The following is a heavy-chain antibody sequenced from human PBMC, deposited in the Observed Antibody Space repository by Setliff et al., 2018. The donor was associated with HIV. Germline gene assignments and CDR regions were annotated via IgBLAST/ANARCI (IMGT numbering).Heavy chain of an antibody. CDR3: AKDQWTCSGYDCEL. CDR2: ISGSGGST. Sequence: GGSLRLSCAASTFPFSNYDIQWVRQAPGKGLEWVSGISGSGGSTFYADSVTGRFTLSRDNSKNTVFLQMDSLTAEDTAVYYCAKDQWTCSGYDCELWGQGTLVTVSS. CDR1: TFPFSNYD. J-gene: IGHJ4*02. V-gene: IGHV3-23*01. D-gene: IGHD5-12*01.